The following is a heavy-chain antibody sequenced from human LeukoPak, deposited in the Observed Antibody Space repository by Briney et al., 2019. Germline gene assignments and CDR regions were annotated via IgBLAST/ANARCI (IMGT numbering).Heavy chain of an antibody. Sequence: GGSLRLSCAASGFTFKISTYSMNWVRQAPGKGLEWVSYIGSSSTTYYADSVQGRFTISRDNAKNSLYLQMNSLRAEDTAVYYCARFTAARPVYWGQGALVTVSS. V-gene: IGHV3-48*01. CDR1: GFTFKISTYS. CDR2: IGSSSTT. J-gene: IGHJ4*02. D-gene: IGHD6-6*01. CDR3: ARFTAARPVY.